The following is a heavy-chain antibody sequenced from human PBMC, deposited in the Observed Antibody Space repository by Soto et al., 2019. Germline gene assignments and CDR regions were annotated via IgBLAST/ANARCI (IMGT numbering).Heavy chain of an antibody. CDR1: GYTFTSYG. CDR2: ISAYNGNT. V-gene: IGHV1-18*04. CDR3: ARGSGGSGSYILYNWFDP. J-gene: IGHJ5*02. Sequence: ASVKVSCKASGYTFTSYGISWVRQAPGQGLEWMGWISAYNGNTNYAQKLQGRVTTTTDTSTSTAYMELRSLRSDDTAVYYCARGSGGSGSYILYNWFDPWGQGTLVTVSS. D-gene: IGHD3-10*01.